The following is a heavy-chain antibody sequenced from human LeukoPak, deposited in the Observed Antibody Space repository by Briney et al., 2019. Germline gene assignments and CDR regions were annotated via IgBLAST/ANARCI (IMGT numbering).Heavy chain of an antibody. CDR2: ISRNGDTT. CDR1: GFTFSTFP. V-gene: IGHV3-64D*06. CDR3: VKALTDDAFDI. Sequence: PGGSLRLSCSASGFTFSTFPMHWVRQAPGKGLEYFSAISRNGDTTYYADSVKGRFTISRDNSKNTLYLQISSLRPEGTAVYYCVKALTDDAFDIWGQGTMVTVSS. J-gene: IGHJ3*02.